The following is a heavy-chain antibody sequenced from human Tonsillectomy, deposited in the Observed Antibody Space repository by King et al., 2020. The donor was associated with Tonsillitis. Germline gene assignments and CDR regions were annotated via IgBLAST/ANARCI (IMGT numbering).Heavy chain of an antibody. Sequence: VQLVESGGGVVQPGRSLRLSCAASGFTFNTFIMYWVRQAPGKGLEWVAVISYDGSKKYYADSVRGRFTISRDNSRKTLFLQMNNLRPEDTAVYYCARSQPWQWEQFRWGMDVWGQGTTVTVSS. V-gene: IGHV3-30*04. J-gene: IGHJ6*02. D-gene: IGHD1-26*01. CDR2: ISYDGSKK. CDR1: GFTFNTFI. CDR3: ARSQPWQWEQFRWGMDV.